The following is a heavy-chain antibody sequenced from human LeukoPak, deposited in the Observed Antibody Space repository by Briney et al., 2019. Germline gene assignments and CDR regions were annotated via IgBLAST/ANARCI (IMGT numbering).Heavy chain of an antibody. Sequence: GGSLRLSCAASGFTFSSYWMHWVRQAPGKGLVWVSRIKGDGSSTTYADSVKGRFTISRDNAKNTLYLQMNSLRAEDTAVYYCANELRNSSGVDVWGQGTTVTVSS. D-gene: IGHD1-7*01. J-gene: IGHJ6*02. CDR3: ANELRNSSGVDV. CDR1: GFTFSSYW. V-gene: IGHV3-74*01. CDR2: IKGDGSST.